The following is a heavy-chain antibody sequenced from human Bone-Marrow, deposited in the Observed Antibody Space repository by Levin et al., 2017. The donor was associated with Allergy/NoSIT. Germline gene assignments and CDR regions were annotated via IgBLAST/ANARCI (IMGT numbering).Heavy chain of an antibody. V-gene: IGHV1-24*01. J-gene: IGHJ4*02. D-gene: IGHD3-10*01. CDR1: GYTLTELS. CDR3: ATTLVLLWFGELKN. Sequence: ASVKVSCKVSGYTLTELSMHWVRQAPGKGLEWMGGFDPEDGETIYAQKFQGRVTMTEDTSTDTAHMELSSLISEDTAVYYCATTLVLLWFGELKNWGQGTLVTVSS. CDR2: FDPEDGET.